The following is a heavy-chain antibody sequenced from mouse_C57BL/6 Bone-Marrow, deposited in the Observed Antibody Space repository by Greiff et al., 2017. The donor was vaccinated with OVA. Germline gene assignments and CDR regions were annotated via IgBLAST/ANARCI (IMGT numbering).Heavy chain of an antibody. D-gene: IGHD2-4*01. CDR2: IWRGGST. CDR3: AKKGVYDYASWGAMDY. CDR1: GFSLTSYG. V-gene: IGHV2-5*01. Sequence: QVQLKESGPGLVQPSQSLSITCTVSGFSLTSYGVHWVRQSPGKGLEWLGVIWRGGSTDYNAAFMSRLSITKDNSKSQVFFKMNSLQADDTAIYYCAKKGVYDYASWGAMDYWGQGTSVTVSS. J-gene: IGHJ4*01.